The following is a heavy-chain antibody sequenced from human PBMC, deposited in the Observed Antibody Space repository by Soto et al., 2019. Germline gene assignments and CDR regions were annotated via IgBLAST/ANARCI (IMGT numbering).Heavy chain of an antibody. CDR3: AKDFGGLYNWFDP. CDR2: VNPNNGKT. J-gene: IGHJ5*02. D-gene: IGHD3-16*01. Sequence: ASVKVSCKTSGYIFTSYDINWVRQAAGRGLEWMGRVNPNNGKTDYAQNFQGRLTMTRDTSISTVYMELSSLTSEDTAVYYCAKDFGGLYNWFDPWGQGTLVTFSS. CDR1: GYIFTSYD. V-gene: IGHV1-8*01.